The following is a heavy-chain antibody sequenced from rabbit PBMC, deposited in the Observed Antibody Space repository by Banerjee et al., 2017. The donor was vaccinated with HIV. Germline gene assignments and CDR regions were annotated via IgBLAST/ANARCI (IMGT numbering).Heavy chain of an antibody. V-gene: IGHV1S40*01. CDR1: GFSFSSSYF. Sequence: QSLEESGGGLVQPEGSLTLTCTASGFSFSSSYFMCWVRQAPGKGLEWIGCINIGSGSTYYASWAKGRFTISKTSSTTVTLQMTSLTAADTATYFCARGMLVVAFNLWGPGTLVTVS. J-gene: IGHJ4*01. D-gene: IGHD4-2*01. CDR3: ARGMLVVAFNL. CDR2: INIGSGST.